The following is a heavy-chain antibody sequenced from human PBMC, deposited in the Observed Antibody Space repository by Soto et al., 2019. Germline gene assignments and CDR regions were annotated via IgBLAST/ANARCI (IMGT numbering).Heavy chain of an antibody. CDR3: ARLREDYYDSSGYGRSFDY. CDR1: GGFFSGYY. D-gene: IGHD3-22*01. Sequence: SETLSLTCAVSGGFFSGYYWSWIRQPPGKGLEWIGEINHSGSTNYNPSLKSRVTISVDRSKNQFSLKLSSVTAADTAVYYCARLREDYYDSSGYGRSFDYWGQGTLVTVSS. V-gene: IGHV4-34*01. J-gene: IGHJ4*02. CDR2: INHSGST.